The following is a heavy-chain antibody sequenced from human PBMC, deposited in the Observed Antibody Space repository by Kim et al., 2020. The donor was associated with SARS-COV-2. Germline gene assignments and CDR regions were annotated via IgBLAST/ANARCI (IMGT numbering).Heavy chain of an antibody. CDR2: ITRDGST. D-gene: IGHD1-1*01. J-gene: IGHJ4*02. CDR3: AREPARRADY. V-gene: IGHV3-23*01. CDR1: GFIFSTYD. Sequence: GGSLRLSCAASGFIFSTYDMSWVRQAPGKGLEWISAITRDGSTFYADSVKGRFTISRDNYENTLHLQMGSLRVEDTGVYYCAREPARRADYWGQGTLVTVSS.